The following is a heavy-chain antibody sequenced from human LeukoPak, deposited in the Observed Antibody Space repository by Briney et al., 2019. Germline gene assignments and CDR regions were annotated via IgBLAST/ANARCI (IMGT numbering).Heavy chain of an antibody. CDR3: ARALRYFDWLSTSPEYNWFDP. V-gene: IGHV3-48*01. CDR2: ISISSSTI. J-gene: IGHJ5*02. Sequence: GGSLRLSCAASGFTFSSYSMNWVRQAPGKGLEWVSYISISSSTIYYADSVKGRFTISRDNAKNSLYLQTNSLRAEDTAVYYCARALRYFDWLSTSPEYNWFDPWGQGTLVTVSS. D-gene: IGHD3-9*01. CDR1: GFTFSSYS.